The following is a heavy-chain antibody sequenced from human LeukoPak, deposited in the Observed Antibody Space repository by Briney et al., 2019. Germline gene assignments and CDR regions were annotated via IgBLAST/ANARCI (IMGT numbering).Heavy chain of an antibody. CDR1: GGSISSYY. CDR2: IYYSGST. J-gene: IGHJ4*02. V-gene: IGHV4-59*01. CDR3: ARVRGSSGWTDY. Sequence: PSETLSLTCTVSGGSISSYYWRWIRQPPGKGLEWIGYIYYSGSTNYSPSLKSRVTISVDTSKNQFSLKLSSVSAADTAVYYCARVRGSSGWTDYWGQGTLVTVSS. D-gene: IGHD6-19*01.